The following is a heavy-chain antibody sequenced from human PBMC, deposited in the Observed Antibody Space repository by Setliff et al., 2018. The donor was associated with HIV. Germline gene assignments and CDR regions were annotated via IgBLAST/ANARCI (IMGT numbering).Heavy chain of an antibody. CDR3: STRREWLVSQSAFDI. J-gene: IGHJ3*02. D-gene: IGHD6-19*01. Sequence: ASVKVSCKVSGYTLTELSMHWVRQAPGKGLEWMGGFDPEDGETIYAQKFQGRVSMTEDTSTDTAYMELSSLRSDDTAVYYCSTRREWLVSQSAFDIWGQGTMVTVSS. V-gene: IGHV1-24*01. CDR1: GYTLTELS. CDR2: FDPEDGET.